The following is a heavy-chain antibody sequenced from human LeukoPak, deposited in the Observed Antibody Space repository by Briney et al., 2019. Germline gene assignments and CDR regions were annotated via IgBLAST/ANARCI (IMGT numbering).Heavy chain of an antibody. CDR1: GGSITSSSYT. Sequence: SETLSLTCTVSGGSITSSSYTWGWIRQPPGKGLEWIGTINYSGTTYYNPSLKSRVTISVDTSKNQISLKLSSVTAADTAFYYCSRDFDLTTMGYFDLWGRGTLVTVSS. J-gene: IGHJ2*01. D-gene: IGHD4-23*01. V-gene: IGHV4-39*07. CDR2: INYSGTT. CDR3: SRDFDLTTMGYFDL.